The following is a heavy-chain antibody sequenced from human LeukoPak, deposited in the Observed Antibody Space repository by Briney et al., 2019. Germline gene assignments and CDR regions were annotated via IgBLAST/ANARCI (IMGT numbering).Heavy chain of an antibody. V-gene: IGHV3-74*01. Sequence: PGGSLRLSCAASGFTFSSYWMHWVRQAPGKGLVWVPRINSDGSSTSYADSVKGRFTISRDNAKNTLYLQMNSLRAEDTAVYYCARGRTRADYYYGMDVWGKGTTVTVSS. CDR1: GFTFSSYW. CDR3: ARGRTRADYYYGMDV. CDR2: INSDGSST. J-gene: IGHJ6*04.